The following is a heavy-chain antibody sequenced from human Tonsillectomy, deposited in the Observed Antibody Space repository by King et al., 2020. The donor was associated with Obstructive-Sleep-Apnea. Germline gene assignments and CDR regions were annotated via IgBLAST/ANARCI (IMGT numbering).Heavy chain of an antibody. Sequence: VQLVESGGGVVQPGRSLRLSCAASGFTFSSYGMHWVRQAPGKGLEWVAVISYDGSNKYYADSVKGRFTISRDNSKNTLYRQMNSLRAEDTAVYYCAKAPSVLAAGRQTNPPSQIDYWGQGTLVTVSS. V-gene: IGHV3-30*18. CDR3: AKAPSVLAAGRQTNPPSQIDY. CDR1: GFTFSSYG. J-gene: IGHJ4*02. CDR2: ISYDGSNK. D-gene: IGHD6-13*01.